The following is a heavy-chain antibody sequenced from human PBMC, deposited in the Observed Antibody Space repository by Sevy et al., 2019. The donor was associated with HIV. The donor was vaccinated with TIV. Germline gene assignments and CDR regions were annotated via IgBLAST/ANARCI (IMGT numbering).Heavy chain of an antibody. V-gene: IGHV4-59*01. Sequence: SETLSLTCTVSGGSISGYYWSWIRQPPEKGLEWIAYIYHSGSPNYNPSLRSRVTIAVDTSKNQFSLRLSSVTAADTAVYFCAREVSSGYYFYYMDVWGKGTAVTVSS. CDR2: IYHSGSP. CDR1: GGSISGYY. J-gene: IGHJ6*03. D-gene: IGHD1-26*01. CDR3: AREVSSGYYFYYMDV.